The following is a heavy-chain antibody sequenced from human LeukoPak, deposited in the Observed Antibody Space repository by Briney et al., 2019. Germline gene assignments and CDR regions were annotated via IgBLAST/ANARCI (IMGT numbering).Heavy chain of an antibody. CDR3: AAFRNQQGRYFDL. CDR2: IVVGSGNT. D-gene: IGHD1-14*01. CDR1: GFTFTSSA. V-gene: IGHV1-58*02. J-gene: IGHJ2*01. Sequence: ASVKVSCKASGFTFTSSAMQWVRQARGQRLEWIGWIVVGSGNTNYAQKFQERVTITRDMSTSTAYMELSSLRSEDTAVYYCAAFRNQQGRYFDLWGRGTLVTVSS.